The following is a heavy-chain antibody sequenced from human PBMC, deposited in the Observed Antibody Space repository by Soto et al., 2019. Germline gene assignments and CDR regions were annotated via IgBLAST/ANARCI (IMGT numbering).Heavy chain of an antibody. CDR1: GGSFSGYY. J-gene: IGHJ6*02. CDR3: ARVRPRYGMAV. CDR2: IDHTGST. V-gene: IGHV4-34*01. Sequence: QVQLQQWGAGLLKPSETLSLTCAVYGGSFSGYYWSWIRQPPGKGLEWIGEIDHTGSTNYNPSLNSLGTISLDTSNHQVPPKLSSVTAADTAVYYCARVRPRYGMAVWCQGTTVTASS.